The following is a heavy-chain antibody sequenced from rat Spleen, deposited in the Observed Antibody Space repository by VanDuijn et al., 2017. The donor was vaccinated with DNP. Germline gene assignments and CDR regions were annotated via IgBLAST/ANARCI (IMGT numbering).Heavy chain of an antibody. CDR1: GYSITSSYR. Sequence: EVQLQESGPGLVKPSQSLSLTCSVTGYSITSSYRWNWIRKFPGNKLEWMGYINSAGSTNYNPSLKSRISITRDTSKNQFFLQVNSVTTEDTATYYCARSITTVAPFDYWGQGVMVTVSS. J-gene: IGHJ2*01. CDR3: ARSITTVAPFDY. V-gene: IGHV3-3*01. D-gene: IGHD1-1*01. CDR2: INSAGST.